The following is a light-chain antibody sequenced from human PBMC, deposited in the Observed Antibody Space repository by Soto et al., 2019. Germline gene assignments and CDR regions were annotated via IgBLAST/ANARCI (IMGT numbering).Light chain of an antibody. CDR1: QGLRNY. Sequence: DIQMTQSPSSVSASVGDRVTITCRASQGLRNYLAWYQQKPGKAPKLLIYDASTLQIGVPSRFSGSGSGTDFTLTISSLQPDDFATYHCQQTISFPAFGGGTKLEI. CDR3: QQTISFPA. CDR2: DAS. V-gene: IGKV1-12*01. J-gene: IGKJ4*01.